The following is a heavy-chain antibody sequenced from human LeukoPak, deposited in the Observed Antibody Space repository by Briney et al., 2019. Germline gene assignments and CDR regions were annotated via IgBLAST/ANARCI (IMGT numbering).Heavy chain of an antibody. Sequence: SQTLSLTCAIPGDSVSINSAAWNWIRQSPSRGLEWLGRTYQRSKWYNDYAVSVKSRITINPDISKNQFSLQLNSVTPEDTAVYYCARSPSPYSSGWYFDYWGQGTLVTVSS. CDR2: TYQRSKWYN. J-gene: IGHJ4*02. CDR3: ARSPSPYSSGWYFDY. D-gene: IGHD6-19*01. V-gene: IGHV6-1*01. CDR1: GDSVSINSAA.